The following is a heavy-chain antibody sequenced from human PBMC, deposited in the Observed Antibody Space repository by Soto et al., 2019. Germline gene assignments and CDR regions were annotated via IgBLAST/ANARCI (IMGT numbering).Heavy chain of an antibody. V-gene: IGHV4-59*01. J-gene: IGHJ4*02. CDR3: VRDCYSSSCFDL. CDR2: ISSSGFT. Sequence: QVQLQESGPGLVKPSETLSITCTVSGGSITPYYWSWIRQPPGKRLEWIGYISSSGFTNYNPSLNSRVTISVDTSKNQFSLKLSSVTAADTAVYYCVRDCYSSSCFDLWGQGTLVTVSS. CDR1: GGSITPYY. D-gene: IGHD6-13*01.